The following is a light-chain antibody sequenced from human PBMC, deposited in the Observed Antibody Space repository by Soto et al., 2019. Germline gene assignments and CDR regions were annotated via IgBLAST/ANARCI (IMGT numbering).Light chain of an antibody. V-gene: IGKV3D-15*01. CDR1: RSVGSN. J-gene: IGKJ5*01. CDR3: QQDNSWPPIT. CDR2: GAS. Sequence: IVMTQSPATVSVARGERVTLSCRASRSVGSNLAWSQQKPGQAPKLLIYGASIRATGIPARFSGSGYGTEFSLTISSLQSEDFAVFYCQQDNSWPPITFGQATRLDIK.